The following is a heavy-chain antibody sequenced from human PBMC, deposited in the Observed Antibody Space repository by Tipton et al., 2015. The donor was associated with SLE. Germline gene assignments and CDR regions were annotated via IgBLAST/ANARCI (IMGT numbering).Heavy chain of an antibody. V-gene: IGHV4-59*01. D-gene: IGHD3-10*01. J-gene: IGHJ5*02. CDR2: IYSRGST. Sequence: TLSLTCTVSGGSINSYYWNWIRQPPGRGLEWIGHIYSRGSTNYNPSLRSRVSMSLDTSQSQFSLRVTSVTATDTAVYYCARDSSGMGYYWLDPWGQGTLVTVSS. CDR1: GGSINSYY. CDR3: ARDSSGMGYYWLDP.